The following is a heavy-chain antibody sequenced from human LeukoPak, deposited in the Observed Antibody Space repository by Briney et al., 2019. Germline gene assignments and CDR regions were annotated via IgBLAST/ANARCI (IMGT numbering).Heavy chain of an antibody. CDR3: AKPLSSGWYLDYFDS. J-gene: IGHJ4*02. V-gene: IGHV3-33*06. D-gene: IGHD6-19*01. CDR2: IWHDASHT. CDR1: GFSFSTYA. Sequence: PGGSLRLSCAASGFSFSTYAMHWVRQAPGKGLEWVALIWHDASHTFYTDSVKGRFTISRDNSKNTLYLQMNSLRAEDTAVYYCAKPLSSGWYLDYFDSWGQGTLVTVSS.